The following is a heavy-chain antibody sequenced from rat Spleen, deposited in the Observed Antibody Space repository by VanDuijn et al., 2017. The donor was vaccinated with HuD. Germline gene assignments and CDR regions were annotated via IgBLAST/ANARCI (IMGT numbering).Heavy chain of an antibody. CDR1: GFTFSNYG. CDR3: VREDAGVNY. J-gene: IGHJ2*01. D-gene: IGHD4-4*01. Sequence: EVQLVESGGGLVQPGRSLKLSCAASGFTFSNYGMHWIRQAPTKGLEWVAAISSSGDYTYYRDSVKGRFTISRDNAKSTLYLQMDSLRSEDTATYYCVREDAGVNYWGQGVMVTVSS. CDR2: ISSSGDYT. V-gene: IGHV5-19*01.